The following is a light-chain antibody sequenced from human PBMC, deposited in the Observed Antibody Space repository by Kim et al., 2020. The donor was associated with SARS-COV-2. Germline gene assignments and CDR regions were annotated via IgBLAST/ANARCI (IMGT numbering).Light chain of an antibody. CDR2: EVS. J-gene: IGLJ2*01. Sequence: QAVTSCGNETGSSDGRYKLVCWYQQHPGKAPKLMIYEVSKRPSGGSNRFSGSKSGNTASLTSSGLQAEDEADYDCCSYAGSSAYVVGGGGTQLTVL. V-gene: IGLV2-23*02. CDR3: CSYAGSSAYVV. CDR1: GSSDGRYKL.